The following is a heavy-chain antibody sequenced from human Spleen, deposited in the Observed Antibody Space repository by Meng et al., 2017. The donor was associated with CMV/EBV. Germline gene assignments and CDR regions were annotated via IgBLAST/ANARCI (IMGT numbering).Heavy chain of an antibody. CDR2: RKQDGSEK. J-gene: IGHJ4*02. CDR1: GFTFSSYA. Sequence: GESLKISCTASGFTFSSYAMSWVRQAPGKGLEWVANRKQDGSEKYYLDSVKGRFTISRDNAKNSLYLQMNSLGAEDTAVYYCARPGGGYQVWGQGTLVTVSS. D-gene: IGHD1-26*01. V-gene: IGHV3-7*01. CDR3: ARPGGGYQV.